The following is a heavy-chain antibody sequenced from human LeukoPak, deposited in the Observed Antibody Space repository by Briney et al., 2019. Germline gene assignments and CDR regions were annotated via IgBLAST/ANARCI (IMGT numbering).Heavy chain of an antibody. Sequence: GGSLRLSCAASGFTFSSYWMSWVRQAPGKGLEWVANIKQDGSEKYYVDSVKGRFTISRDNAKNSLYLQMNSLRAEDTAVYYCARGGNMVRGVIMKFDYWGQGTLVTVSS. CDR2: IKQDGSEK. D-gene: IGHD3-10*01. V-gene: IGHV3-7*01. CDR1: GFTFSSYW. J-gene: IGHJ4*02. CDR3: ARGGNMVRGVIMKFDY.